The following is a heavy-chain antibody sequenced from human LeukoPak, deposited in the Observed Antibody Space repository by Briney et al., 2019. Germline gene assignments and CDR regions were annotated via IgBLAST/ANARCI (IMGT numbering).Heavy chain of an antibody. CDR3: ARVVGLVSNWFDP. Sequence: SVKVSCKASGGTFSSYAISWVRQAPGQGLERMGGIIPIFGTANYAQKFQGRVTITTDESTSTAYMELSSLRSEDTAVYYCARVVGLVSNWFDPWGQGTLVTVSS. CDR2: IIPIFGTA. D-gene: IGHD1-26*01. J-gene: IGHJ5*02. CDR1: GGTFSSYA. V-gene: IGHV1-69*05.